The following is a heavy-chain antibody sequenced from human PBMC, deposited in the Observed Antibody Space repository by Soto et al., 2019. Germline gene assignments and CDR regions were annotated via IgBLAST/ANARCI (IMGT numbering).Heavy chain of an antibody. J-gene: IGHJ4*02. Sequence: XTLSLPCTVAGGSLSSSFYYWGWSRQPPGKGLEWIGSMYYSGRNDYNPSIKSRVTISEDTSKNQLSLKLSSVTDADTPVHYCARRDYYDSSGRRTEVDYWGQGTLGTVS. V-gene: IGHV4-39*01. CDR2: MYYSGRN. CDR1: GGSLSSSFYY. D-gene: IGHD3-22*01. CDR3: ARRDYYDSSGRRTEVDY.